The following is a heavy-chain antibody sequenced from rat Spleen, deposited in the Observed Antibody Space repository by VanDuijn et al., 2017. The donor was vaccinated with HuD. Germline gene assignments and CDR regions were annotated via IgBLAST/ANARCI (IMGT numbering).Heavy chain of an antibody. Sequence: EVQLVETGGGLVQPGRSLKLSCVASGFTFSGYWMYWIRQAPGEGLEWISFISPDGGTTYYPDSVKGRFTISRDNAENTVYLQMNSMRSEDTATYYCAKDMNYYSTYPFYVMGAWGQGTSVTVSS. CDR3: AKDMNYYSTYPFYVMGA. J-gene: IGHJ4*01. D-gene: IGHD1-2*01. CDR2: ISPDGGTT. V-gene: IGHV5-58*01. CDR1: GFTFSGYW.